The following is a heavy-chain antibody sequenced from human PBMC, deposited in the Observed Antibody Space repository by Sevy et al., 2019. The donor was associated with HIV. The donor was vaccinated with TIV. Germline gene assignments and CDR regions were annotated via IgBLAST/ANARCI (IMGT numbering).Heavy chain of an antibody. CDR3: ARGQWVNWFHP. CDR1: GDTVSSNSGA. V-gene: IGHV6-1*01. Sequence: SQTLSLTCAISGDTVSSNSGAWNWIGQSPSRGLEWLGRTYYRSKWYNDYAVSVKSRITIKPDTSKNQFSLHLNSVTPEDTAVYYCARGQWVNWFHPWGQGTLVTVSS. J-gene: IGHJ5*02. CDR2: TYYRSKWYN. D-gene: IGHD6-19*01.